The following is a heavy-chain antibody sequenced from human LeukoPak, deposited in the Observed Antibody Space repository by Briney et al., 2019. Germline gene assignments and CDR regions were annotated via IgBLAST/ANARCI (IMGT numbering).Heavy chain of an antibody. CDR3: ARSYYYGGSSYYIDY. D-gene: IGHD3-22*01. J-gene: IGHJ4*02. Sequence: GGSLRLSCAASGFTSSDHYMDWVRQAPGKGLEWVGRTRNKANSYSTEYAASVKGRFIISRDDSKNSLYLQMNTLKTEDTAVYYCARSYYYGGSSYYIDYWGEGTLVTVSS. CDR1: GFTSSDHY. CDR2: TRNKANSYST. V-gene: IGHV3-72*01.